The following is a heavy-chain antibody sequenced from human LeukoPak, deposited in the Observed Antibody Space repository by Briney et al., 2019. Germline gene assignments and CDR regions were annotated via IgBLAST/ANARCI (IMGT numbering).Heavy chain of an antibody. D-gene: IGHD6-19*01. Sequence: GGSLRLSCAASGFTFSSYGTHWVRQAPGKGLEWVAVISYDGSNKYYADSVKGRFTISRDNSKNTLYLQMNSLRAEDTAVYYCAKGQYSSGWYWFDYWGQGTLVTVSS. CDR3: AKGQYSSGWYWFDY. J-gene: IGHJ4*02. V-gene: IGHV3-30*18. CDR2: ISYDGSNK. CDR1: GFTFSSYG.